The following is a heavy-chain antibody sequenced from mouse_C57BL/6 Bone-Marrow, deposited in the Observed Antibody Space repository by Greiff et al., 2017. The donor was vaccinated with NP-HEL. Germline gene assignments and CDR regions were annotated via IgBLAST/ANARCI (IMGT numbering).Heavy chain of an antibody. J-gene: IGHJ2*01. CDR3: ARGTITTVVDYFDY. V-gene: IGHV3-6*01. CDR2: ISYDGSN. D-gene: IGHD1-1*01. Sequence: DVKLQESGPGLVKPSQSLSLTCSVTGYSITSGYYWNWIRQFPGNKLEWMGYISYDGSNNYNPSLKNRISITRDTSKNQFFLKLNSVTTEDTATYYCARGTITTVVDYFDYWGQGTTLTVSS. CDR1: GYSITSGYY.